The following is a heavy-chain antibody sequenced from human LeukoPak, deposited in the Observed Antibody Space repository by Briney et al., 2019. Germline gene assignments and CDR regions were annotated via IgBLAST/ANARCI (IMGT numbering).Heavy chain of an antibody. CDR3: ARGGGYSYGLGYCSGSSCKIDY. D-gene: IGHD2-15*01. V-gene: IGHV4-59*01. J-gene: IGHJ4*02. CDR1: GGSISSYY. CDR2: IYYSGST. Sequence: NPSETLSLTCTVSGGSISSYYWSWIRQPPGKGLEWIGYIYYSGSTNYNPSLKSRVTISVDTSKNQFSLKLSSVTAADTAVYYCARGGGYSYGLGYCSGSSCKIDYWGQGTLVTVSS.